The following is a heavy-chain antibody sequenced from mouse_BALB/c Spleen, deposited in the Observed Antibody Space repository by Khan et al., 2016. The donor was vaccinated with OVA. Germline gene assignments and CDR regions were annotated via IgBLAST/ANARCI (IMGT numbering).Heavy chain of an antibody. CDR3: ARSTWYFDV. CDR1: GYSFTGYN. J-gene: IGHJ1*01. V-gene: IGHV1S135*01. CDR2: IDPYNGGI. Sequence: VQLKQSGPELEKPGASVKISCKASGYSFTGYNMNWVKQSNGKSLEWIGNIDPYNGGISYNQKFKGKATLTVDKSSSTAYMQLKSLTSEDSAVYYCARSTWYFDVWGAGTTVTVSS.